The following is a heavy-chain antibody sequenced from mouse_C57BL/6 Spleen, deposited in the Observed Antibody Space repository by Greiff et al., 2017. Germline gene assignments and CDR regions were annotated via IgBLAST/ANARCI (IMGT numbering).Heavy chain of an antibody. CDR3: ARSGDGNYEDY. D-gene: IGHD2-1*01. V-gene: IGHV1-59*01. Sequence: QVQLQQPGAELVRPGTSVMLSCKASGYTFTSYWMHWVKQRPGQGLEWIGVIDPSDSYTNYNQKFKGKATLTVDTSSSTAYMQLSSLTSEDSAVYYCARSGDGNYEDYWGQGTTLTVSS. J-gene: IGHJ2*01. CDR1: GYTFTSYW. CDR2: IDPSDSYT.